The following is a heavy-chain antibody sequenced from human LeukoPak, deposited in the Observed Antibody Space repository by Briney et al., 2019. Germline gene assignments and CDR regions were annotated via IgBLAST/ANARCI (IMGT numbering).Heavy chain of an antibody. CDR2: IYYSGNT. V-gene: IGHV4-31*03. Sequence: SQTLSHTCTVSGGSISSDAYFWSWIRQHPGKGLEWIGNIYYSGNTYYNPSLKSRVTMSVDTSKDQFCLKLSSVAAADTAVYYCAAIVVVSAAIDYWGQGTLVTVSS. J-gene: IGHJ4*02. CDR1: GGSISSDAYF. CDR3: AAIVVVSAAIDY. D-gene: IGHD2-2*01.